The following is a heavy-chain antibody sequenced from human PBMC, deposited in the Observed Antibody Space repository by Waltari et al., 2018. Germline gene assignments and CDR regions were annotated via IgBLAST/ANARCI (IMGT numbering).Heavy chain of an antibody. V-gene: IGHV3-23*01. CDR3: AKDGAAVAGGPFDY. CDR2: ISGSGVST. D-gene: IGHD6-19*01. Sequence: EVQLLESGGGLVQPGGSLSLSCAASGFTFSSYAMSWVRQAPGKGLEWFSAISGSGVSTYYADSVKGRFTISRDNSKNTLYLQMNSLRAEDTAVYYCAKDGAAVAGGPFDYWGQGTLVTVSS. J-gene: IGHJ4*02. CDR1: GFTFSSYA.